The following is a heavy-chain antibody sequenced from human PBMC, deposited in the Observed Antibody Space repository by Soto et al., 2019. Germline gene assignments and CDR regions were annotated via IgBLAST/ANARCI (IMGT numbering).Heavy chain of an antibody. CDR2: IRSRPYGGTT. J-gene: IGHJ4*02. CDR1: GFTFPDYG. CDR3: SKKFDYGDYPFYFDY. Sequence: EGQLVESGGGLIQPGRSLRLSCTPSGFTFPDYGVSWFRQAPGKGLEWLGFIRSRPYGGTTEYAASVEGRFTISRDNSEGIAYLQMNSLKTEDTAVYYCSKKFDYGDYPFYFDYWGQGTLVTVSS. V-gene: IGHV3-49*03. D-gene: IGHD4-17*01.